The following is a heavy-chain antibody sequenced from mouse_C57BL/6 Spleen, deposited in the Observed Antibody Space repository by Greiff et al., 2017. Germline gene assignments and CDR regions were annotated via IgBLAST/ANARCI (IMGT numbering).Heavy chain of an antibody. J-gene: IGHJ2*01. CDR3: ARYNYGSSYEDY. D-gene: IGHD1-1*01. V-gene: IGHV1-80*01. CDR2: IYPGDGDT. CDR1: GYAFSSYW. Sequence: VQLQQSGAELVKPGASVKISCKASGYAFSSYWMNWVKQRPGKGLEWIGQIYPGDGDTNYNGKFKGKATLTADKSSSTAYMQLSSLTSEDSAVYFCARYNYGSSYEDYWGQGTTLTVSS.